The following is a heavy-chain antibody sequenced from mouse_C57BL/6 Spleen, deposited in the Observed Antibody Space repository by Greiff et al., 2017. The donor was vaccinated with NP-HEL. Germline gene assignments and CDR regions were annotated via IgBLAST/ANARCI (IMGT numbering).Heavy chain of an antibody. CDR3: ARTRITTVVAPFAY. CDR1: GYTFTDYY. J-gene: IGHJ3*01. V-gene: IGHV1-26*01. CDR2: INPNNGGT. Sequence: EVKLQQSGPELVKPGASVKISCKASGYTFTDYYMNWVKQSHGKSLEWIGDINPNNGGTSYNQKFKGKATLTVDKSSSTAYMELRSLTSEDSAVYYCARTRITTVVAPFAYWGQGTLVTVSA. D-gene: IGHD1-1*01.